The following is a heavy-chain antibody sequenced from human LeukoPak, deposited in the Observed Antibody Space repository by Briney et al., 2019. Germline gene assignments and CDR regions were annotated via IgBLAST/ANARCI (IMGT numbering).Heavy chain of an antibody. D-gene: IGHD4-17*01. Sequence: GGSLRLSCAASGFTFSSYAMHWVRQAPGKGLEWVAVISYDGSSKYYADSVKGRFTISRDNSKNTLHLQMNSLRDEDTAVYYCARDAEGYDYGDFAGDWGQGTLVTVSS. CDR2: ISYDGSSK. V-gene: IGHV3-30-3*01. CDR3: ARDAEGYDYGDFAGD. J-gene: IGHJ4*02. CDR1: GFTFSSYA.